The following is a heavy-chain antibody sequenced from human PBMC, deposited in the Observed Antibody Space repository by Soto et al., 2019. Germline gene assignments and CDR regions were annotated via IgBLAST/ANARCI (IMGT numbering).Heavy chain of an antibody. J-gene: IGHJ4*02. CDR1: GGSFRGYY. Sequence: QGQLQQWGAGLLKPSETLSLTCAVYGGSFRGYYWSWIRQPPGKGLEWIGEINHSGDTNQNPSLKSRLSISVDTSKNQFSLKLKSVTAADTAVYYCARGISIRVAPDKYSFDSWGQGTLVTVSS. V-gene: IGHV4-34*01. CDR3: ARGISIRVAPDKYSFDS. CDR2: INHSGDT. D-gene: IGHD6-19*01.